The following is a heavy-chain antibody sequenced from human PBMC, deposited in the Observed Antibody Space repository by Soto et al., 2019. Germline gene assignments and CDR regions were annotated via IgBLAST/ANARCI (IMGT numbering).Heavy chain of an antibody. CDR3: SGHSPPFLYGSGPWDA. CDR1: GRSISSISYY. V-gene: IGHV4-39*01. CDR2: IYYSRTT. J-gene: IGHJ6*02. Sequence: SETLSLTCTLAGRSISSISYYWGWIRHAPGKGLEWIGSIYYSRTTYYNPSPKRRVPISVDTSKNQFSLKLSSVTAADTAVYYCSGHSPPFLYGSGPWDAWGQGTRVTVSS. D-gene: IGHD3-10*01.